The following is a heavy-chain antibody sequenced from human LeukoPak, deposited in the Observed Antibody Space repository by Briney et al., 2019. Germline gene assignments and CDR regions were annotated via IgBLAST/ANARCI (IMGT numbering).Heavy chain of an antibody. Sequence: GGSLRLSCAASGFTFSSYGMHWVRQAPGKGLEWVAVISYDGSNKYYADSVKGRFTISRDNSKNTLYLQMNSLRPEDTAVYHCARDEYSSSSGLVDYWGQGTLVTVSS. CDR1: GFTFSSYG. D-gene: IGHD6-6*01. J-gene: IGHJ4*02. V-gene: IGHV3-30*03. CDR3: ARDEYSSSSGLVDY. CDR2: ISYDGSNK.